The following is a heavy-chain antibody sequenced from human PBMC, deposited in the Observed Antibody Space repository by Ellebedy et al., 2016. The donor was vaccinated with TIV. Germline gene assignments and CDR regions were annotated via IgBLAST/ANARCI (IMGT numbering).Heavy chain of an antibody. V-gene: IGHV3-21*01. CDR1: GFFFSDYC. D-gene: IGHD1/OR15-1a*01. Sequence: GGSLRLXXSASGFFFSDYCMNWVRQAPGKGLEWVSSISSGSTYIFYADSVKGRFTISRDNSTDSLYLQMNSLRAEDTAVYYCARQERGTTRGAFDIWGQGTRVTVSS. CDR3: ARQERGTTRGAFDI. CDR2: ISSGSTYI. J-gene: IGHJ3*02.